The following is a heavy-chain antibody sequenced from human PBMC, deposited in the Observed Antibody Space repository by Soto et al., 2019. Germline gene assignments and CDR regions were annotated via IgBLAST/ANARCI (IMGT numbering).Heavy chain of an antibody. CDR2: INHSGST. CDR1: GGSFSGYY. V-gene: IGHV4-34*01. D-gene: IGHD6-13*01. J-gene: IGHJ6*02. Sequence: PSATLSLTCAVYGGSFSGYYWSWIRQPPGKGLEWIGEINHSGSTNYNPSLKSRVTISVDTSKNQFSPKLSSVTAADTAVYYCAQLGGIAAAAPIYYYYGMDVWGQGTTVTVSS. CDR3: AQLGGIAAAAPIYYYYGMDV.